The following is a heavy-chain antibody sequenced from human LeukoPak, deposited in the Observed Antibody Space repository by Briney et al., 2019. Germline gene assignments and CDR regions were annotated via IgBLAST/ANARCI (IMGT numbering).Heavy chain of an antibody. J-gene: IGHJ4*02. V-gene: IGHV4-39*07. CDR2: IYYSGST. CDR3: ARVRRPQHVRYYFDY. Sequence: SETLSLTCTVSSGSISSSSYYWGWIRQPPGKGLEWIGSIYYSGSTYYNPSLKSRVTISVDTSKNQFSLKLSSVTAADTAVYNCARVRRPQHVRYYFDYWGQGTLVTVSS. CDR1: SGSISSSSYY.